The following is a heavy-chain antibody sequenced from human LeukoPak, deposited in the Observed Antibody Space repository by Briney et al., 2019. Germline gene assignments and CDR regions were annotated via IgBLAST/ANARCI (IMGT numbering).Heavy chain of an antibody. CDR2: INHSGST. D-gene: IGHD2-15*01. Sequence: PSETLSLTCTVSGGSISSGAYYWSWIRQPPGKGLEWIGEINHSGSTNYNPSLKSRVTISVDTSKNQFSLKLSSVTAADTAVYYCARLSLVVAEGYWGQGTLVTVSS. J-gene: IGHJ4*02. CDR3: ARLSLVVAEGY. V-gene: IGHV4-39*07. CDR1: GGSISSGAYY.